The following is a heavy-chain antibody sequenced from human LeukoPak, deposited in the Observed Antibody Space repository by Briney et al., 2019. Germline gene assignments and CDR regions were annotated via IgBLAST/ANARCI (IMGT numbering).Heavy chain of an antibody. D-gene: IGHD2-2*01. V-gene: IGHV3-33*01. CDR3: AREGPFGYHLLQYFDY. Sequence: GGSLRLSCAASGFTFSSYGMHWVRQAPGKGLEWVAVIWYDGSNKYYADSVKGRFTISRDNSKNTLYLQMNSLRAEDTAVYYCAREGPFGYHLLQYFDYWGQGNLVTVSS. CDR1: GFTFSSYG. CDR2: IWYDGSNK. J-gene: IGHJ4*02.